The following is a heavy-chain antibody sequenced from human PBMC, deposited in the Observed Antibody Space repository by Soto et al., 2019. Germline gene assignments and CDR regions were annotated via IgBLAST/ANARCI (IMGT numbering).Heavy chain of an antibody. Sequence: ASVKVSCKASGYTFTSYDINWVRQATGQGLEWMGWMNPNSGNTGYAQKFQGRVTMTRNTSISTAYMELSSLRSEDTAVYYCARVGYRIRAFDFWGQGSMVTVSS. J-gene: IGHJ3*01. CDR2: MNPNSGNT. CDR1: GYTFTSYD. CDR3: ARVGYRIRAFDF. V-gene: IGHV1-8*01. D-gene: IGHD5-12*01.